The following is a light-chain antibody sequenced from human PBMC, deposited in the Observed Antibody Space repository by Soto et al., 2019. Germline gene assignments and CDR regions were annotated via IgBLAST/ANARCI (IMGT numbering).Light chain of an antibody. CDR1: STDFVGYNR. J-gene: IGLJ1*01. V-gene: IGLV2-8*01. CDR3: SSYAGSSNV. Sequence: QSALTQPPSVSGSPGQSVTISCTGTSTDFVGYNRVSWYQQPPGTAPKLMIYEVSKRPSGVPDRFSGSKSGNTASLTVSGLQAEDEADYCSSYAGSSNVFGTGTKVTVL. CDR2: EVS.